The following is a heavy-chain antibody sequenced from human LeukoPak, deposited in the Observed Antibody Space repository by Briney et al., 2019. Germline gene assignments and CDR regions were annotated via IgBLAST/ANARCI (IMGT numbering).Heavy chain of an antibody. D-gene: IGHD3-10*01. Sequence: SETLSLTCTVSAGSITSYYWSSIRQPAGKGLEWIGRIYTSMSTNYNPSLKSRVTFSVETSKNQFSLKLSSVTAADTAVYYCARGATELWFGEYLGLYYFDYWGQGTLVTVSS. V-gene: IGHV4-4*07. CDR1: AGSITSYY. CDR2: IYTSMST. CDR3: ARGATELWFGEYLGLYYFDY. J-gene: IGHJ4*02.